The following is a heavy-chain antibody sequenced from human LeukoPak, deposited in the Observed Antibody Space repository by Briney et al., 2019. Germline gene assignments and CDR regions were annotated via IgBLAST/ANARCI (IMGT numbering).Heavy chain of an antibody. CDR2: ISWNGGNI. Sequence: PGGSLRLSCAASGLTFDDYVMHWVRQAPGKGLEGVSGISWNGGNIAYADSVRGRFTISRDNAKNSLYLQMNSLRAEDTALYYCAGRNYGSSGLLFDYWGQGTLVTVSS. J-gene: IGHJ4*02. CDR3: AGRNYGSSGLLFDY. D-gene: IGHD3-22*01. V-gene: IGHV3-9*01. CDR1: GLTFDDYV.